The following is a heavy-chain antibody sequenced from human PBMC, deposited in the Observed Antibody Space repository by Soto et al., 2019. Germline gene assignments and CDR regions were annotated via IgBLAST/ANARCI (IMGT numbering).Heavy chain of an antibody. Sequence: ASVEVAFKASGYTLNRYFIHLVLDAPGHWLELLGVIIPTIGRPSYAETFQGRVTITSETSTSTVYMELHSLTSEDTAVYYCARAPSRRSTVTRTFPSYYYDVEVWGKGHTVNVSS. CDR2: IIPTIGRP. D-gene: IGHD4-4*01. CDR3: ARAPSRRSTVTRTFPSYYYDVEV. CDR1: GYTLNRYF. V-gene: IGHV1-46*02. J-gene: IGHJ6*03.